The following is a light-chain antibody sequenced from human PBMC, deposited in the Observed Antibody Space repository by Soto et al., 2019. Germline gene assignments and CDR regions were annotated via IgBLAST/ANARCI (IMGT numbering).Light chain of an antibody. CDR3: QQYGAQPYY. V-gene: IGKV3-20*01. Sequence: EIVLTQSPGILSLSPGERATLSCRASQSVSSSYLGWYQQKPGQAPRLLMYGASRRATGIPDRFSGSGSGTDFTLTISRLEPVDFAVYYCQQYGAQPYYFGQGTKLEIK. CDR1: QSVSSSY. J-gene: IGKJ2*01. CDR2: GAS.